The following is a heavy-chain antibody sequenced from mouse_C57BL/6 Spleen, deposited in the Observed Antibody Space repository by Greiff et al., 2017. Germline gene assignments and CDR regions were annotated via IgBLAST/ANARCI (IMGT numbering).Heavy chain of an antibody. V-gene: IGHV1-42*01. D-gene: IGHD1-1*02. CDR3: ARTGGPWFAY. Sequence: EVKLQQSGPELVKPGASVKISCKASGYSFTGYYMNWVKQSPEKSLEWIGEINPSTGGTTYNQKFKAKATLTVDKSSRTAYMQLKSLTSEDSAVYYCARTGGPWFAYWGQGTLVTVSA. J-gene: IGHJ3*01. CDR1: GYSFTGYY. CDR2: INPSTGGT.